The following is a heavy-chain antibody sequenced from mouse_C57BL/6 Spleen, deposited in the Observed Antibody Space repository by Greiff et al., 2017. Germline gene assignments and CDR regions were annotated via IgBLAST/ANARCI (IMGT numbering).Heavy chain of an antibody. CDR1: GYTFTDYN. J-gene: IGHJ1*03. CDR3: ARGDYDGSSWYFDG. V-gene: IGHV1-22*01. CDR2: INPDNGGT. Sequence: EVKLVESGPELVKPGASVKMSCKASGYTFTDYNMHWVKQSPGKSLEWIGYINPDNGGTSYNQKFKGKATLTVNKSSSTAYMELRSLTSEDSAVYYGARGDYDGSSWYFDGWGRGGTVTVAS. D-gene: IGHD1-1*01.